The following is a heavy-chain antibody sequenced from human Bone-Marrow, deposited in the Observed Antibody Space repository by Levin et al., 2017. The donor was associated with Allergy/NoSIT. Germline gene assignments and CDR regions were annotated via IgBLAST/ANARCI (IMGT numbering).Heavy chain of an antibody. Sequence: SETLSLTCTVSGGSISTYYWNWIRQAPGKGLEWIGYAHYSGSTNSNPSLKSRVTISVDTSKNQFSLKLRSVIAADTAVYYCARWDHDFWSGYYTNWGQGTLVTVSS. D-gene: IGHD3-3*01. CDR2: AHYSGST. J-gene: IGHJ4*02. V-gene: IGHV4-59*01. CDR1: GGSISTYY. CDR3: ARWDHDFWSGYYTN.